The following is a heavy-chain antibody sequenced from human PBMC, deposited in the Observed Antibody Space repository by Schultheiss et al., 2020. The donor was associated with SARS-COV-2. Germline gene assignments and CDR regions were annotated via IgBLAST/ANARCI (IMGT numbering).Heavy chain of an antibody. CDR2: ISGSGGST. V-gene: IGHV3-23*01. CDR1: GFTFGDYH. Sequence: GGSLRLSCAASGFTFGDYHVGWVRQAPGKGLEWVSAISGSGGSTYYADSVKGRFTISRDNSKNTLYLQMNSLRAEDTAVYYCARDDVILRAFDIWGQGTMVTVSS. J-gene: IGHJ3*02. CDR3: ARDDVILRAFDI.